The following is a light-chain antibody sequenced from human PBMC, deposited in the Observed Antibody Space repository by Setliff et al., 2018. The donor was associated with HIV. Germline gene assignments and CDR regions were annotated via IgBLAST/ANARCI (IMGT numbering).Light chain of an antibody. CDR1: SSNIGSNT. CDR3: AAWHDSLNRYG. V-gene: IGLV1-44*01. J-gene: IGLJ1*01. Sequence: SVLTQPPSASGTPGQRVTISCSGSSSNIGSNTVNWYQQLPGTAPKLLIYMNDQRPSGVPDRFTGSKSGTSGSLAISGLQSEDEADYYCAAWHDSLNRYGFGTGTKVTVL. CDR2: MND.